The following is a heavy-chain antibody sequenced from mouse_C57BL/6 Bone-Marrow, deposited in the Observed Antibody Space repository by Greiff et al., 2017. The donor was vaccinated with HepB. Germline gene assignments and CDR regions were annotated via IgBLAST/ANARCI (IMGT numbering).Heavy chain of an antibody. J-gene: IGHJ2*01. Sequence: SGPELVKPGASVKISCKASGYSFTGYYMNWVKQSPEKSLEWIGEINPSTGGTTYNQTFKAKATLTVDKSSSTAYMQIKSLTSEDSAVYYCARVYYYGSSCSFDYWGQGTTLTVSS. CDR1: GYSFTGYY. D-gene: IGHD1-1*01. CDR2: INPSTGGT. CDR3: ARVYYYGSSCSFDY. V-gene: IGHV1-42*01.